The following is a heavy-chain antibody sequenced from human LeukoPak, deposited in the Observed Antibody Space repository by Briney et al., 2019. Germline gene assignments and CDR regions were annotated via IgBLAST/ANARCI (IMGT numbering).Heavy chain of an antibody. Sequence: ASVKVSCKASGYTFTSYGISWVRQAPGQGLEWMGWISAYNGNTNYAQKLQGRVTMTTDTSTSTAYMELRSLRPDDTAVYYCARVRVVGASRDAFDIWGQGTMVAVSS. CDR3: ARVRVVGASRDAFDI. D-gene: IGHD1-26*01. CDR1: GYTFTSYG. CDR2: ISAYNGNT. J-gene: IGHJ3*02. V-gene: IGHV1-18*01.